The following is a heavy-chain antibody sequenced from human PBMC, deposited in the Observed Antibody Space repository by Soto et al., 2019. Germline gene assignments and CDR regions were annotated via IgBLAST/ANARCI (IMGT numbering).Heavy chain of an antibody. CDR3: ARGPEFGGNSDAYDI. D-gene: IGHD2-21*02. J-gene: IGHJ3*02. CDR2: IIPFFGTS. Sequence: QVHLVQSGAEVKKPGSSAKVSCKASGGNFRSESINWVRQAPGQGLEWMGGIIPFFGTSDYAQKFQGRLTITADESTTTAYMELRSLRSQDTAVYYCARGPEFGGNSDAYDIWGKGTMVIVSS. CDR1: GGNFRSES. V-gene: IGHV1-69*12.